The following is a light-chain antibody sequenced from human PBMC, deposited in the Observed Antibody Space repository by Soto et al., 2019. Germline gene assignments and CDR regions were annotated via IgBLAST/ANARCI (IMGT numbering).Light chain of an antibody. CDR2: RNN. CDR3: AAWDDSLSGPGV. V-gene: IGLV1-47*01. CDR1: SSNIGSNY. Sequence: QYALTQPPSASGTPGQRGTISCSGSSSNIGSNYVYWYQQLPGTAPKLLIYRNNQRPSGVPDRFSGSKSGTSASLAISGLRSEDEADYYCAAWDDSLSGPGVFGTGTKVTVL. J-gene: IGLJ1*01.